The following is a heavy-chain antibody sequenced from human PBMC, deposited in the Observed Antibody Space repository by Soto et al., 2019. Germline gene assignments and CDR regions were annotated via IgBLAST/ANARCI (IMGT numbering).Heavy chain of an antibody. CDR2: ISSSGSTI. D-gene: IGHD3-3*01. Sequence: WGSLRLSCAASGFTFSDYYMSWIRQAPGKGLEWVSYISSSGSTIYYADSVKGRFTISRDNAKNSLYLQMNSLRAEDTAVYYCARGELRFLEWLNLYGMDVWGQGTTVTVSS. J-gene: IGHJ6*02. CDR1: GFTFSDYY. CDR3: ARGELRFLEWLNLYGMDV. V-gene: IGHV3-11*01.